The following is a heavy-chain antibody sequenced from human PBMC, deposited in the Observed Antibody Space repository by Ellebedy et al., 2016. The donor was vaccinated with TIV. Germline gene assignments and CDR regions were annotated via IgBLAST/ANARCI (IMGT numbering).Heavy chain of an antibody. D-gene: IGHD4-23*01. CDR1: GFTFSSYS. Sequence: GESLKISCTASGFTFSSYSMNWVRQAPGKGLEWVSRISLSVNTMYYADSVQGRFTISRDSSKNTLYLQMNSLRAEDTAVYYCARDAAGNGGKLDYWGQGALVTVSS. V-gene: IGHV3-23*01. CDR2: ISLSVNTM. J-gene: IGHJ4*02. CDR3: ARDAAGNGGKLDY.